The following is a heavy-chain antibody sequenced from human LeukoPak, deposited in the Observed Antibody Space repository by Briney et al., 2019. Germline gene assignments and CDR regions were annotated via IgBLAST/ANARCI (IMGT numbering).Heavy chain of an antibody. J-gene: IGHJ3*01. CDR2: TYYTSKWNT. CDR1: GDNLSTSGVA. V-gene: IGHV6-1*01. CDR3: ARGRASAFDV. Sequence: QTLSLTCAISGDNLSTSGVAWNWARQSPSRGLEWRGRTYYTSKWNTDYAVSVNSRIVVNPNTSKNHFSLQLNSVTSEDTAVYYCARGRASAFDVWGQGTMVTVSS. D-gene: IGHD6-25*01.